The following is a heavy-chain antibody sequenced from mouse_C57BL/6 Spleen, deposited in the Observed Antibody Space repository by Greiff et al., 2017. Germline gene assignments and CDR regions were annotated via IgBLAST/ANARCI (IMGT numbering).Heavy chain of an antibody. D-gene: IGHD2-4*01. V-gene: IGHV1-52*01. J-gene: IGHJ4*01. CDR1: GYTFTSYW. CDR3: ARKDDYDYYAMDY. CDR2: IDPSDSDT. Sequence: QVQLQQPGAELVRPGSSVKLSCKASGYTFTSYWMHWVKQRPIQGLEWIGNIDPSDSDTHYNQKFKDKATLTVDKSSSTAYMQISSLTSEDSAVYYCARKDDYDYYAMDYWGQGTSVTVSS.